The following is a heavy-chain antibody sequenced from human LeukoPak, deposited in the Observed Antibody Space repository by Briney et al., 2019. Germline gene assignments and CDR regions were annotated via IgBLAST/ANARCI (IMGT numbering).Heavy chain of an antibody. CDR3: AKGLGNDAFDI. Sequence: GGSLRLSCAASGFTVSSSFMNWVRQAPGKGLEWVSVIYSGGNTYYADSVKDRFTISRDNSKNTLYLQMNSLRAEDTAVYYCAKGLGNDAFDIWGQGTMVTVSS. J-gene: IGHJ3*02. CDR1: GFTVSSSF. CDR2: IYSGGNT. D-gene: IGHD6-6*01. V-gene: IGHV3-66*01.